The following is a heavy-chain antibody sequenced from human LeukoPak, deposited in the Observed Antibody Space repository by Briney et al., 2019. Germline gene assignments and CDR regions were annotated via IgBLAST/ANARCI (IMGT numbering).Heavy chain of an antibody. V-gene: IGHV3-74*03. J-gene: IGHJ4*02. CDR2: INDDGSDT. CDR1: GFTFSIYW. Sequence: GGSLRLSCAASGFTFSIYWMHWVRQAPGKGLVWVSHINDDGSDTTYADSVKGRFSISRDNAKNTLYLQMNSLRAEDTAVYYCARPSHDTSGYYFGFWGQGTPVTVSS. D-gene: IGHD3-22*01. CDR3: ARPSHDTSGYYFGF.